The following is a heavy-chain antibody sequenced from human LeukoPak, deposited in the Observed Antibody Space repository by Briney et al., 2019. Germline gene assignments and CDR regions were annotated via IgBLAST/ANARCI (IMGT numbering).Heavy chain of an antibody. J-gene: IGHJ4*02. D-gene: IGHD1-26*01. V-gene: IGHV4-4*02. CDR3: ARDIDGAGSYRWFDY. CDR1: GGSISSSNW. CDR2: IYHSGST. Sequence: PSETLSLTRAVSGGSISSSNWWSWVRQPPGKGLEWIGEIYHSGSTNYNPSLKSRVTISVDKSKNQFSLKLSSVTAADTAVYYCARDIDGAGSYRWFDYWGQGTLVTVSS.